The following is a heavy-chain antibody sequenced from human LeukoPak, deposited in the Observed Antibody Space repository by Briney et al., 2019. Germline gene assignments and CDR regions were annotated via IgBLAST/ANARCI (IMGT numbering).Heavy chain of an antibody. CDR3: ARGEAYYDRNGLPGAALDF. Sequence: HPGGSLRLSCTASGFTFSNHAMHWVRQAPGKGLEWLTVISYHGRNEYYADSVTGRFTISRDNSKNTVSLQLNSLRVEDAAVYYCARGEAYYDRNGLPGAALDFWGLGTLVTVSS. V-gene: IGHV3-30*04. CDR2: ISYHGRNE. D-gene: IGHD3-22*01. CDR1: GFTFSNHA. J-gene: IGHJ3*01.